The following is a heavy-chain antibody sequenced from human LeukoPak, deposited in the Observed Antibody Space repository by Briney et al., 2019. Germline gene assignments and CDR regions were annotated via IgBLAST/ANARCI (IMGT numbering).Heavy chain of an antibody. J-gene: IGHJ3*02. Sequence: SETLSLTRDVSGVSIDTCCYYWTWIRQPPGKGLEWIGYKYYSRTTIYNSYFKGRATISIDTSKNQLYLNLTSVTATDTAVYYCAKLGHSDGWYLGAFDIWGQGTTVIVSS. D-gene: IGHD6-19*01. CDR3: AKLGHSDGWYLGAFDI. CDR2: KYYSRTT. CDR1: GVSIDTCCYY. V-gene: IGHV4-61*01.